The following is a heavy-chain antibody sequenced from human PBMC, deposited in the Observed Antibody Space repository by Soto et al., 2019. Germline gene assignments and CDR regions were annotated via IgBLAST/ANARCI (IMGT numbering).Heavy chain of an antibody. CDR3: ARVSPHLAVAGPEIYYYYYYMDV. Sequence: SETLSLTCAVYGGSFSGYYWSWIRQPPGKGLEWIGEINHSGSTNYNPSLKSRVTISVDTSKNQFSLKLSSVTAADTAVYYCARVSPHLAVAGPEIYYYYYYMDVWGKGTTVTVSS. CDR1: GGSFSGYY. J-gene: IGHJ6*03. D-gene: IGHD6-19*01. CDR2: INHSGST. V-gene: IGHV4-34*01.